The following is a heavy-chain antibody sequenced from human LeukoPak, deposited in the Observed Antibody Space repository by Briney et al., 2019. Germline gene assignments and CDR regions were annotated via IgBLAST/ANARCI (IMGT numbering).Heavy chain of an antibody. D-gene: IGHD4-23*01. CDR1: GGSFSGYY. J-gene: IGHJ4*02. V-gene: IGHV4-34*01. Sequence: SETLSLTCAVYGGSFSGYYWSWIRQPPGKGLEWIGEINHSGSTNYNPSLKSRVTISVDTSKNQFSLKLSSVTAADTAVYYCARKSLKTVVTLAFDYWGQGTLVTVSS. CDR3: ARKSLKTVVTLAFDY. CDR2: INHSGST.